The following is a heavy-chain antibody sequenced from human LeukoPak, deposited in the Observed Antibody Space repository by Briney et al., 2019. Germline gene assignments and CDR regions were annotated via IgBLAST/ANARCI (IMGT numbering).Heavy chain of an antibody. J-gene: IGHJ4*02. CDR1: GFTFSSYS. CDR2: ISSSSSYI. D-gene: IGHD3-22*01. Sequence: GGSLRLSCAASGFTFSSYSMNWVRQAPGKGLEWVSSISSSSSYIYYADSVKGRFTISRDNSKNTLYLQMNSLKTEDTAVYYCARVSGDYYDSSGYYYYWGQGTLVTVSS. V-gene: IGHV3-21*04. CDR3: ARVSGDYYDSSGYYYY.